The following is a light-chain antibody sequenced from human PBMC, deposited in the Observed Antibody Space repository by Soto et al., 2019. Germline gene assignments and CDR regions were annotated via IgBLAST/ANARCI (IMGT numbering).Light chain of an antibody. CDR1: SSDVGGYNY. V-gene: IGLV2-14*01. CDR2: KDN. Sequence: QSALTQPASVSGSPGQSITISCTGTSSDVGGYNYVSWYQQHPGKAPKLMIYKDNNRPSGVSHRFSGSKSGNTASLTISGLQAEDEAFYYCSSYTGSSAYVIFGGGTKLTVL. CDR3: SSYTGSSAYVI. J-gene: IGLJ2*01.